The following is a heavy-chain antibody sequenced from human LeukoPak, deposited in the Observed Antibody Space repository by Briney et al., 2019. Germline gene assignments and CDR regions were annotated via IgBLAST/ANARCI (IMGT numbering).Heavy chain of an antibody. Sequence: GGSLRLSCAASGFTFSSYSMNWVCQAPGKGLEWVSSISSSSSYIYYADSVKGRFTISRDNAKNSLYLQMNSLRAEDTAVYYCARGLRSTILDYWGQGTLVTVSS. CDR1: GFTFSSYS. V-gene: IGHV3-21*01. D-gene: IGHD2-2*01. J-gene: IGHJ4*02. CDR2: ISSSSSYI. CDR3: ARGLRSTILDY.